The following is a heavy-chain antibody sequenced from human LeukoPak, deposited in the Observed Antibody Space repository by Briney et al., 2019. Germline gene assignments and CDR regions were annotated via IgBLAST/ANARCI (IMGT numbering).Heavy chain of an antibody. Sequence: GGSLRLSCTASGFTFRDYAMSWVRQAPGKGLEWVGFVRSGAYGGTAVYAASVRGRVYISRDDSKGIAYLQLDSLKAEDTAVYYCISAAGDYWGQGTLVTVSS. CDR1: GFTFRDYA. CDR3: ISAAGDY. CDR2: VRSGAYGGTA. J-gene: IGHJ4*02. V-gene: IGHV3-49*04.